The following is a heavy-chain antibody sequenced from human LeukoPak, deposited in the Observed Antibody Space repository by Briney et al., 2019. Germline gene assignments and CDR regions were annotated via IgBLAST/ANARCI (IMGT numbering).Heavy chain of an antibody. CDR1: GFTFSDYY. CDR3: ARKTAAVHFDY. Sequence: GGSLRLSCAASGFTFSDYYMSWIRQAPGKGLEWVSYISSSSSYTNYADSVKGRFTISRDNAKNSLYLQMNSLRAEDTAVYYCARKTAAVHFDYWGQGTLVTASS. CDR2: ISSSSSYT. V-gene: IGHV3-11*03. D-gene: IGHD6-13*01. J-gene: IGHJ4*02.